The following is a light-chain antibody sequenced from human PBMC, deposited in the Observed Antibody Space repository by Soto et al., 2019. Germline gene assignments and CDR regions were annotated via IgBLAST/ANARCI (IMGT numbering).Light chain of an antibody. CDR1: SSDVGGYNF. Sequence: QSVLTQPASVSGSPGQSITISCTGTSSDVGGYNFVAWYQQHPGKGPKLMIYDVSKRPSGVSNRFSGSKSGNTASLTISGRQAEDEADYYCSSYTSSSTLEFGGGTKLTVL. J-gene: IGLJ2*01. V-gene: IGLV2-14*03. CDR3: SSYTSSSTLE. CDR2: DVS.